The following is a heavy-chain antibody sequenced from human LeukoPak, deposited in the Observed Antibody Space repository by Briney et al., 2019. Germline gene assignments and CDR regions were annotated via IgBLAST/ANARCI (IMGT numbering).Heavy chain of an antibody. CDR1: GFTFSGST. CDR3: ASHPEGLCGGDCYN. J-gene: IGHJ4*02. Sequence: GGSLRLSCAASGFTFSGSTIHWVRQASGKGLEWVGLIRTKANSYATAYAASVKGRFTISRDDSKNRAYLQMNSLKTEDTAEYYYASHPEGLCGGDCYNWGQGTLVTVSS. V-gene: IGHV3-73*01. CDR2: IRTKANSYAT. D-gene: IGHD2-21*02.